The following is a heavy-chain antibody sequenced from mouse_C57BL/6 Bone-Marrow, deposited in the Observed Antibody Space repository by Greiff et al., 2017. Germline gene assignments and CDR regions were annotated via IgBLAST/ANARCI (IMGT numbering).Heavy chain of an antibody. Sequence: VQLQQSGPGLAKPSQTLSLTCSVTGYSIPSDYWNWIRKFPGNKLEYMGYISYSGSTYYNPSLKSRISITRYTSKNQYYLQLNSVTTEDTATYYCARAYYSNYDYAMDYWGQGTSVTVSS. CDR3: ARAYYSNYDYAMDY. V-gene: IGHV3-8*01. J-gene: IGHJ4*01. D-gene: IGHD2-5*01. CDR2: ISYSGST. CDR1: GYSIPSDY.